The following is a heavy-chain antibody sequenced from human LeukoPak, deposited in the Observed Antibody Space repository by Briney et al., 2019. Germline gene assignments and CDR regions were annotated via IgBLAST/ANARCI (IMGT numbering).Heavy chain of an antibody. CDR2: ISWNSGSI. CDR3: AKDGGYSGYEPHFDY. CDR1: GFTFDDYA. Sequence: AGGSLRLSCAASGFTFDDYAMHWVRQAPGKGLEWVSGISWNSGSIGYADSVKGRFTISRDNAKNSLYLQMNSLRAEDMALYYCAKDGGYSGYEPHFDYWGQGTLVTVSS. D-gene: IGHD5-12*01. J-gene: IGHJ4*02. V-gene: IGHV3-9*03.